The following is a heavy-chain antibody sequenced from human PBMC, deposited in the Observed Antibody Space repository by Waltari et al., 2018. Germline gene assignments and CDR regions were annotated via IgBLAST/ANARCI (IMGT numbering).Heavy chain of an antibody. CDR2: IWYDGSNK. CDR3: ARPDYGDYGGGYYFDY. J-gene: IGHJ4*02. CDR1: GFTFSSYG. D-gene: IGHD4-17*01. Sequence: QVQLVDSGGGVVQPGRSLRLSCAASGFTFSSYGMHSVRPAPGKGLEWVAVIWYDGSNKYYADSVKGRFTISRDKSKNTLYLQMNSLRAEDTAVYYCARPDYGDYGGGYYFDYWGQGTLVTVSS. V-gene: IGHV3-33*01.